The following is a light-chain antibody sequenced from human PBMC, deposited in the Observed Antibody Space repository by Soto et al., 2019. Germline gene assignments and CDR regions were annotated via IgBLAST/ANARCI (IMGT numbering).Light chain of an antibody. CDR2: GVS. J-gene: IGLJ2*01. Sequence: QSALTQPASVSGSPGQSITISCTGTSSDIGGYNYVSWYQQYPGKAPKLMILGVSDRPSGVSNRFSGSKSGTTASLTISGLQAEDEADYYCSSYKTSSTVVVFGGGTTVTVL. CDR1: SSDIGGYNY. V-gene: IGLV2-14*01. CDR3: SSYKTSSTVVV.